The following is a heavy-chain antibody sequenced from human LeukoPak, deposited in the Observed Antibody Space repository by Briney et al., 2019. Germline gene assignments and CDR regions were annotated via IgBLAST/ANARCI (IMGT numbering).Heavy chain of an antibody. V-gene: IGHV3-30*19. CDR2: ISYDGSNK. CDR1: GFTFSSYG. CDR3: ARGFTYYYDSSGYLLDI. J-gene: IGHJ3*02. D-gene: IGHD3-22*01. Sequence: PGRSLRLSCAASGFTFSSYGMHWVRQAPGKGLEWVAVISYDGSNKYYADSVKGRFTISRDNSKNTLYLQMNSLRAEDTAVYYCARGFTYYYDSSGYLLDIWGQGTMVTVSS.